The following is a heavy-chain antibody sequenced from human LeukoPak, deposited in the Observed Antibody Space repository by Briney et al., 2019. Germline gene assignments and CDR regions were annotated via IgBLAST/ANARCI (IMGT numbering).Heavy chain of an antibody. V-gene: IGHV1-3*01. CDR3: ARDQAMGYFDY. D-gene: IGHD5-18*01. CDR2: INAGNGNT. J-gene: IGHJ4*02. CDR1: GYTFTSYA. Sequence: ASENVSCKASGYTFTSYAMHWVRQAPGQRLEWMGWINAGNGNTKYSQKFQGRVTITRDTSASTAYMELSSLRSEDTAVYYCARDQAMGYFDYWGQGTLVTVSS.